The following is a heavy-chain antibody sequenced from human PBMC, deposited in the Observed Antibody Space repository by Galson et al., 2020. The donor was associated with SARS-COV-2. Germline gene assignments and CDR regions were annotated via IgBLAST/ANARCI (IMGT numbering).Heavy chain of an antibody. J-gene: IGHJ4*02. CDR2: MNSNSGNT. V-gene: IGHV1-8*01. D-gene: IGHD2-15*01. CDR1: EHTFTSYD. CDR3: ARVPPLGYCSGGSCYRFDY. Sequence: ASVTVSCKASEHTFTSYDINWVRQATGQGLEWMGWMNSNSGNTGYAQKFQGRVTMTRDTSISTAYMELSSLRSEDTAVYYCARVPPLGYCSGGSCYRFDYWGQGTLVTVSS.